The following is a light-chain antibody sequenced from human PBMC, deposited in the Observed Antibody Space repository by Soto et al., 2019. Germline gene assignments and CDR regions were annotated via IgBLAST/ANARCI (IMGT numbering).Light chain of an antibody. CDR1: QSVSSSY. CDR2: GAS. Sequence: EIVLTQSPGTLSLSPGERATLSCRASQSVSSSYLAWYQQKPGQAPRLLIYGASSRATGIPDRFSGSGSGTDFTLTISRLEPEDFAVYYCQQYGSSPRAPTFGGGTKVEIK. J-gene: IGKJ4*01. V-gene: IGKV3-20*01. CDR3: QQYGSSPRAPT.